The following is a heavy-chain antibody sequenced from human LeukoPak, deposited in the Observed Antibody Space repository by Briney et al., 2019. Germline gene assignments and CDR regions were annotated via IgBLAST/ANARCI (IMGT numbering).Heavy chain of an antibody. D-gene: IGHD3-22*01. J-gene: IGHJ5*02. Sequence: SETLSLTCTVSGGSISSGDYYWSWIRQPPGKGREWIGYIYYSGTTYYNPSLKSRVTISVDTSKNQFSLKLSSVTAADTAVYYCARAHYYDSSGYWWFDPWGQGTLVTVSS. V-gene: IGHV4-30-4*08. CDR2: IYYSGTT. CDR3: ARAHYYDSSGYWWFDP. CDR1: GGSISSGDYY.